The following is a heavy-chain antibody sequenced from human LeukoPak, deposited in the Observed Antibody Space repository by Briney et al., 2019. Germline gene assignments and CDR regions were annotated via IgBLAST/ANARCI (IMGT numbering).Heavy chain of an antibody. J-gene: IGHJ4*02. D-gene: IGHD3-10*01. CDR3: ARDYYGSGSYFGGFDY. V-gene: IGHV4-61*02. Sequence: SETLSLTCTVSGGSISSGSYYWSWIRQPAGKGLEWIGRIYTSGSTNYNPSLKSRVTISVDTSKNLFSLKLSSVTAADTAVYYCARDYYGSGSYFGGFDYWGQGTLVTVSS. CDR1: GGSISSGSYY. CDR2: IYTSGST.